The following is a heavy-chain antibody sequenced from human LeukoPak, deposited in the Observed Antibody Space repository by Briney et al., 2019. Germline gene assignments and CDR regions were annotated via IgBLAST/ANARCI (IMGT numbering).Heavy chain of an antibody. J-gene: IGHJ4*02. D-gene: IGHD3/OR15-3a*01. V-gene: IGHV3-21*04. CDR3: VREDLGIEY. Sequence: PGGSLRLSCAASGFTFSSYSMNWVRQAPGKGLEWVSSISSSSNYIYYADSVKGRFTISRDSSKNTLYLQMSSLRAEDTAVYYCVREDLGIEYWGQGTLVTVSP. CDR1: GFTFSSYS. CDR2: ISSSSNYI.